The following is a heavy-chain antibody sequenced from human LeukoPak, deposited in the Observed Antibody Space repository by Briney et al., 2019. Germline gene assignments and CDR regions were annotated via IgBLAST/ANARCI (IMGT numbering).Heavy chain of an antibody. CDR1: GFTFSSNS. V-gene: IGHV3-33*08. D-gene: IGHD1-14*01. J-gene: IGHJ3*02. CDR3: ATLTEGIQRDDAFDI. CDR2: IWYDGSNK. Sequence: GGSLRLSCAASGFTFSSNSMNWVRQAPGKGLEWVAVIWYDGSNKYYADSVKGRFTISRDNSKNSLYLQMNSLRAEDTAVYYCATLTEGIQRDDAFDIWGQGTMVTVSS.